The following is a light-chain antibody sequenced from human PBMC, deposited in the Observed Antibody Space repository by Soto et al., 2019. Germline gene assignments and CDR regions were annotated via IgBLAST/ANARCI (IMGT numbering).Light chain of an antibody. V-gene: IGLV1-44*01. CDR1: SSNIGTYT. CDR3: SAWLASQNGVI. CDR2: RNN. Sequence: QSVLTQPPSASGTPGQRVTNSCSGSSSNIGTYTVNWYQQLPGPAPKLLIYRNNQPPSGVPARFSGSKSGTSASLAISGLQSKYESYYYCSAWLASQNGVIFCGGTKDTVL. J-gene: IGLJ2*01.